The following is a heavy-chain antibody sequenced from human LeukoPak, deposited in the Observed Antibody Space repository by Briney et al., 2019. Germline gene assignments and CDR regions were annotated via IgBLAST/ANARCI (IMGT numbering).Heavy chain of an antibody. CDR2: INPNSGGT. CDR3: ARAFPLGYGGNSDAFDI. D-gene: IGHD4-23*01. Sequence: GESLKISCKGSGYSFTSYWIGWVRQMPGKGLEWMGWINPNSGGTNYAQKFQGRVTMTRDTSISTAYMELSRLRSDDTAVYYCARAFPLGYGGNSDAFDIWGQGTMVTVSS. J-gene: IGHJ3*02. CDR1: GYSFTSYW. V-gene: IGHV1-2*02.